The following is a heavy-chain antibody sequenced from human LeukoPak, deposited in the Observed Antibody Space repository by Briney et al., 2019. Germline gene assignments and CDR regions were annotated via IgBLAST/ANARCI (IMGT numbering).Heavy chain of an antibody. CDR1: GFTFSAYW. V-gene: IGHV3-7*03. D-gene: IGHD4-23*01. J-gene: IGHJ4*02. CDR2: IKQDGSDK. CDR3: ARKTVVGSYFDY. Sequence: GGSLRLSCAASGFTFSAYWMSWVRQAPEKGLEWVANIKQDGSDKHYVDSVKGRFTISRDNAKNSLYLQMNSLRAEDTAVYYCARKTVVGSYFDYWGQGTPVTVSS.